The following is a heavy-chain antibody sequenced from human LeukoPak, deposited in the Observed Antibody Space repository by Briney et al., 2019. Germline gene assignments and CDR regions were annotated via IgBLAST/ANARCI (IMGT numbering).Heavy chain of an antibody. CDR3: ARGRGYSSSSGDYYYYYMDV. CDR1: GGSFSGYY. CDR2: INHSGST. V-gene: IGHV4-34*01. Sequence: SETLSLTCAVYGGSFSGYYWSWIRQPPGKGLEWIGEINHSGSTNYNPSLKSRVTISVDTSKSQFSLKLSSVTAADTAVYYCARGRGYSSSSGDYYYYYMDVWGKGTTVTVPS. J-gene: IGHJ6*03. D-gene: IGHD6-6*01.